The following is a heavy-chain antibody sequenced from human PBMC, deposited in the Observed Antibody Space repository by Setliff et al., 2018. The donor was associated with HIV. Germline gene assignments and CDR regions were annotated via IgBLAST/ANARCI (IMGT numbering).Heavy chain of an antibody. V-gene: IGHV4-34*01. CDR3: ARDTAMVPYYYYGMDV. D-gene: IGHD5-18*01. CDR1: GGSFNNYY. J-gene: IGHJ6*02. CDR2: INQSGST. Sequence: SETLSLTCAVYGGSFNNYYWSWIRQPPGKGLEWSGEINQSGSTNYNSSLKSRITISQDTSKNQFSLKLSSVTAADTAVYYCARDTAMVPYYYYGMDVWGQGTTVTVS.